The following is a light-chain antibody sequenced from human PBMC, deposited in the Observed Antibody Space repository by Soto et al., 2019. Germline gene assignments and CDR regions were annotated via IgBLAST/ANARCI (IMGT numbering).Light chain of an antibody. CDR3: SLSYSDVRV. CDR2: DTS. V-gene: IGLV7-46*01. J-gene: IGLJ3*02. CDR1: TGAVTSSHY. Sequence: QAVVTQEPSLTVSPGGTATLTCGSSTGAVTSSHYPYWFQQKPGQAPRALNYDTSNKHSWTPARFSGSLLGGKPALILSGAQPEDEADYYCSLSYSDVRVFGGGTKVTVL.